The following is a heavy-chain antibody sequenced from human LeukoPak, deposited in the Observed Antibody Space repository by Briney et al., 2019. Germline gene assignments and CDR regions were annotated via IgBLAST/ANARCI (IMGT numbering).Heavy chain of an antibody. CDR2: IYYSGST. D-gene: IGHD3-22*01. CDR3: ARVLVYYDSSGYLDY. J-gene: IGHJ4*02. V-gene: IGHV4-39*07. Sequence: SETLSLTCTVSGGSFSSSSYYWGWIGQPPGKGLEWIGSIYYSGSTYYNPSLKSRVTISVDTSKNQFSLKLSSVTAADTAVYYCARVLVYYDSSGYLDYWGQGTLVTVSS. CDR1: GGSFSSSSYY.